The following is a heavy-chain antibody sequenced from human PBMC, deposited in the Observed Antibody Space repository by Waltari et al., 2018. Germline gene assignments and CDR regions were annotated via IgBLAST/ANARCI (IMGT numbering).Heavy chain of an antibody. CDR1: GYTFTSYD. V-gene: IGHV1-8*03. CDR3: ARGVTMIVGYGYYYYMDV. Sequence: QVQLVQSGAEVKKPGASVKVSCKASGYTFTSYDINWVRQATGQGLEWMGWMNLTIGKTGYAQKFQGRVTITRNTSISTAYMELSSLRSEDTAVYYCARGVTMIVGYGYYYYMDVWGKGTTVTISS. D-gene: IGHD3-22*01. CDR2: MNLTIGKT. J-gene: IGHJ6*03.